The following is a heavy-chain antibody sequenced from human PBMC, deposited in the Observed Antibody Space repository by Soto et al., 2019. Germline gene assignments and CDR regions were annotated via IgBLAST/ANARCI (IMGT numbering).Heavy chain of an antibody. CDR3: ARSRYYYDSSGYYYDHAFDI. D-gene: IGHD3-22*01. V-gene: IGHV5-51*01. J-gene: IGHJ3*02. CDR2: IYPGDSDT. CDR1: GYSFTSYW. Sequence: GESLKISCKGSGYSFTSYWIGWVRQMPGKGLEWMGIIYPGDSDTRYSPSFQGQVTISADKSISTAYLQWSSLKASDTAMYYCARSRYYYDSSGYYYDHAFDIWGQGTMVTVSS.